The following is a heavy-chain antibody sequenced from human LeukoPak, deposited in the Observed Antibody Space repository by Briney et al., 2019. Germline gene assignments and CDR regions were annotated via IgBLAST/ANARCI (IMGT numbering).Heavy chain of an antibody. CDR1: GYTFTSYG. D-gene: IGHD3-22*01. CDR2: INPNSGGT. V-gene: IGHV1-2*02. CDR3: ARVYYYYDSPFDY. Sequence: ASVKVSCKASGYTFTSYGISWVRQAPGQGLEWMGWINPNSGGTNYAQKFQGRVTMTRDTSISTAYMELSRLRSDDTAVYYCARVYYYYDSPFDYWGQGTLVTVSS. J-gene: IGHJ4*02.